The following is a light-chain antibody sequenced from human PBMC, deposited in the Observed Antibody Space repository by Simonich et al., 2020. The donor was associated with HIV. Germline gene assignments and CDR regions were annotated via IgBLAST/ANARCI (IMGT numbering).Light chain of an antibody. CDR3: MQALQTPFT. Sequence: DIVMTQSPLSLPVTPGEPASISCRSSQSLLLSNGYASLDWYLQKPGQSPQLLIYLGSNRASGVPDRFSGSGSGTDFTLKISRVEAEDVGVYYCMQALQTPFTFGPGTKVDIK. V-gene: IGKV2-28*01. CDR1: QSLLLSNGYAS. J-gene: IGKJ3*01. CDR2: LGS.